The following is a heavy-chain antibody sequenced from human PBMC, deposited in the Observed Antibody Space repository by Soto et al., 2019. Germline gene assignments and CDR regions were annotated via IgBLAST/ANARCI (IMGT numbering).Heavy chain of an antibody. CDR1: GDSIRNYY. J-gene: IGHJ4*02. V-gene: IGHV4-59*01. CDR3: ARDASGRPATY. D-gene: IGHD3-10*01. CDR2: FYNSGTT. Sequence: SETLSLTCTVSGDSIRNYYWIWIRQHPGRGLEWIGFFYNSGTTNYNPSLKSRVTISGDTSKNQFFLSLMSVTAADTAVYYCARDASGRPATYWGQGILVTVSS.